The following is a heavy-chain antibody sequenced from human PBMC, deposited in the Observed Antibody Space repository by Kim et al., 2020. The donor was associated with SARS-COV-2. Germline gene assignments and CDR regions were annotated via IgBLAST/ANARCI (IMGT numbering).Heavy chain of an antibody. CDR2: VDGGNGNT. D-gene: IGHD5-18*01. CDR1: GYTFHTYA. CDR3: AREETDSYGYRAFDY. V-gene: IGHV1-3*01. Sequence: ASVKVSCKASGYTFHTYAMHWMRQAPGQRLEWMGWVDGGNGNTKSSQNFQGRVTITRDRSATTAYMELSSLRSEDTAVYYCAREETDSYGYRAFDYWGQGTPVT. J-gene: IGHJ4*02.